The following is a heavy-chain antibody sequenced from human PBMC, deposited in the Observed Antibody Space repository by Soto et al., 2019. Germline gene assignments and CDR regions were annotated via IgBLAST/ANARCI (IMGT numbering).Heavy chain of an antibody. CDR3: AKDPRGIAARPLGWFDP. D-gene: IGHD6-6*01. CDR2: ISGSGGST. Sequence: GGSLRLSCAASGFTFSSYAMSWVRQAPGKGLEWVSAISGSGGSTYYADSVKGRFTISRDNSKNTLYLQMNSLRAEDTAVYYCAKDPRGIAARPLGWFDPWGQGTLVTVSS. CDR1: GFTFSSYA. J-gene: IGHJ5*02. V-gene: IGHV3-23*01.